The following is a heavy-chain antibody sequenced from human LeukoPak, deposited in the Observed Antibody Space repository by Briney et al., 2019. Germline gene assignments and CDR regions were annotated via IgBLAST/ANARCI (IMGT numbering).Heavy chain of an antibody. D-gene: IGHD1-1*01. CDR3: ARVPTGGYYFDY. CDR1: GFTFSSNY. CDR2: IYSGGST. Sequence: PGGSLRLSCAASGFTFSSNYMSWVRQAPGKGLEWVSVIYSGGSTYYADSVKGRFTISRDNSKNTLYLQINSLRAEDTAVYYCARVPTGGYYFDYWGQGTLVTVSS. J-gene: IGHJ4*02. V-gene: IGHV3-66*01.